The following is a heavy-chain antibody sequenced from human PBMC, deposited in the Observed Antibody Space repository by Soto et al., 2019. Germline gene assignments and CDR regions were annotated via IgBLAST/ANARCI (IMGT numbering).Heavy chain of an antibody. V-gene: IGHV3-53*04. Sequence: EVQLVESGGGLVQPGGSLRLSCAASGFTVSSNYMSWVRQAPGKGLEWVSVIYSGGSTYYADSVKGRFTISRHNSKNTLYIQMNSLRAEDTAVYYCARDTYDTAMVLGAFDIWGQGTMVTVSS. J-gene: IGHJ3*02. CDR2: IYSGGST. D-gene: IGHD5-18*01. CDR3: ARDTYDTAMVLGAFDI. CDR1: GFTVSSNY.